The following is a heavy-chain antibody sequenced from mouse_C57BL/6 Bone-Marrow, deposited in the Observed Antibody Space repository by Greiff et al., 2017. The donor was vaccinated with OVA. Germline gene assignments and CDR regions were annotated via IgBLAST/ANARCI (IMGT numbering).Heavy chain of an antibody. D-gene: IGHD1-2*01. CDR2: INPYNGGT. CDR1: GYTFTDYY. J-gene: IGHJ1*03. CDR3: ARFLHYYGYWYFDV. Sequence: EVQLQQSGPVLVKPGASVKMSCKASGYTFTDYYMNWVKQSHGKSLEWIGVINPYNGGTSYNQKFKGKATLTVDKSSSTAYMELNSLTSEDSAVYYFARFLHYYGYWYFDVWGTGTTVTVSS. V-gene: IGHV1-19*01.